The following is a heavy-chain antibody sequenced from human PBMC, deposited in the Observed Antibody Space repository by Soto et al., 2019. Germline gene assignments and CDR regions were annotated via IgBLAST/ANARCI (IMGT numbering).Heavy chain of an antibody. Sequence: LLESGGGLVQPGESLKLSCAVSDFTVNNYAMSWVCQAPGKGLEWVSGIGGSGRTTYYADSVKGRFTISRDNSNNTLFLQMNSLRAEDTAVYYCAKSRYSDSSGDFYDYWGQGTLVTVSS. J-gene: IGHJ4*02. CDR2: IGGSGRTT. CDR1: DFTVNNYA. CDR3: AKSRYSDSSGDFYDY. V-gene: IGHV3-23*01. D-gene: IGHD3-22*01.